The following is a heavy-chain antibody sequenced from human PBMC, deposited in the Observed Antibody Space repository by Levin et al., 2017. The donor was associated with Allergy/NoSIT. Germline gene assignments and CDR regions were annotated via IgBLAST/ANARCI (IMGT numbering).Heavy chain of an antibody. CDR1: GFTFSSYG. D-gene: IGHD3-22*01. V-gene: IGHV3-30*18. Sequence: GGSLRLSCAASGFTFSSYGMHWVRQAPGKGLEWVAVISYDGSNKYYADSVKGRFTISRDNSKNTLYLQMNSLRAEDTAVYYCAKGGIVVVTTTDHLDYWGQGTLVTVSS. CDR3: AKGGIVVVTTTDHLDY. J-gene: IGHJ4*02. CDR2: ISYDGSNK.